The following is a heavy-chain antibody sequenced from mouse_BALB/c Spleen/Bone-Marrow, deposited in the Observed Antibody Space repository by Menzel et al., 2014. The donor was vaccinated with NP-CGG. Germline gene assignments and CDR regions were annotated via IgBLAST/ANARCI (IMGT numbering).Heavy chain of an antibody. CDR3: TRRGYYAMDY. J-gene: IGHJ4*01. CDR2: IDPSDSYT. V-gene: IGHV1S127*01. Sequence: VQLQQSGAELVKPGASVKMSCKASGYTFTSYWMHWVKQRPGQGLEWIGVIDPSDSYTSYNQKFKGKATLTVDTSSSPAYMQLSSLTSEDSAVYYCTRRGYYAMDYWGQGTSVTVSS. CDR1: GYTFTSYW.